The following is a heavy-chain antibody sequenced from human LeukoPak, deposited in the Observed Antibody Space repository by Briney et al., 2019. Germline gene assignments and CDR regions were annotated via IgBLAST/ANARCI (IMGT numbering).Heavy chain of an antibody. V-gene: IGHV1-69*13. CDR3: ARDSGYGNRKYYFGY. D-gene: IGHD4-17*01. Sequence: SVKVSCKASGGTFSSYAISWVRQAPGQGLEWMGGIIPIFGTANYAQKFQGRVTITADESTSTAYMELSSLRSEDTAVYYCARDSGYGNRKYYFGYWGQGTLVTVSS. J-gene: IGHJ4*02. CDR1: GGTFSSYA. CDR2: IIPIFGTA.